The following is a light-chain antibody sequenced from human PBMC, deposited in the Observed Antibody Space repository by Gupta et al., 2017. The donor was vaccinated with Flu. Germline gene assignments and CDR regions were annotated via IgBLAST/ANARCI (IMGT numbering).Light chain of an antibody. CDR2: ANN. V-gene: IGLV6-57*01. CDR3: QSYDTTDVV. CDR1: DGDIASYY. Sequence: TVTISCTRSDGDIASYYVQCYQQRPGSTPITLIYANNPSRSGVPDRFTGSIESSSNAAALSFSGLKAEDEADYVCQSYDTTDVVFGGGTKLTVL. J-gene: IGLJ2*01.